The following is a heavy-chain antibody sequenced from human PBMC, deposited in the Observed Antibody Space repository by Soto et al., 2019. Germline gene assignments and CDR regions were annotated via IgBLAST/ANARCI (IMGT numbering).Heavy chain of an antibody. CDR1: GFTFSNYA. J-gene: IGHJ4*02. Sequence: GGSLRLSCAASGFTFSNYAMSWVRQAPGKGLEWVSAISGGGDSAYYADSVKGRFTISRDNSNNTLYLQMNSLRVEDTAVYFCAKDYCRSTSCYFDYWDQGALVTVSS. D-gene: IGHD2-2*01. CDR2: ISGGGDSA. V-gene: IGHV3-23*01. CDR3: AKDYCRSTSCYFDY.